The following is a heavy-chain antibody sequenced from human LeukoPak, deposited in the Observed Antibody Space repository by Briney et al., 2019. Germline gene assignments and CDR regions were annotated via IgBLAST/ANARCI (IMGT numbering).Heavy chain of an antibody. CDR3: VREGGSESYSEY. Sequence: GGSLRLSCAASGFTFSSYNMNWVRQAPGKGLEWVSYISNSGSSIYYAGSVEGRFTVSRDNAKTSLYLQMNSLRAEDTAVYYCVREGGSESYSEYWGQGTLVTVSS. J-gene: IGHJ4*02. CDR1: GFTFSSYN. V-gene: IGHV3-48*01. CDR2: ISNSGSSI. D-gene: IGHD3-10*01.